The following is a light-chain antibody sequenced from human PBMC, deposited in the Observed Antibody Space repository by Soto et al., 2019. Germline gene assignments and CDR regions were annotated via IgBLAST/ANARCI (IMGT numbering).Light chain of an antibody. CDR2: DAS. Sequence: EIVLTQPPATLSLSPGERATLSCRASQSVSSYLAWYQQKPGQAPRLLIYDASNRATGMPARFSGSGSRTDVTLTNSSLEPEDFAVYYCQQRSNWPTFGGGTKVEIK. CDR3: QQRSNWPT. J-gene: IGKJ4*01. CDR1: QSVSSY. V-gene: IGKV3-11*01.